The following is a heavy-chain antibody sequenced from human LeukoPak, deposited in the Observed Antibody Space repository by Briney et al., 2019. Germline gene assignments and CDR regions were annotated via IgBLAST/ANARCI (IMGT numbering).Heavy chain of an antibody. CDR1: GGSISSSNW. D-gene: IGHD3-10*01. Sequence: SGTLSLTCAVSGGSISSSNWWSWVRQPPGKGLEWIGEIYHSGSTNYNPSLKSRVTISVDKSKNQFSLKLSSVTAADTAVYYCARVQKAYYYGSGATANWFDPWGQGTLVTVSS. CDR3: ARVQKAYYYGSGATANWFDP. CDR2: IYHSGST. J-gene: IGHJ5*02. V-gene: IGHV4-4*02.